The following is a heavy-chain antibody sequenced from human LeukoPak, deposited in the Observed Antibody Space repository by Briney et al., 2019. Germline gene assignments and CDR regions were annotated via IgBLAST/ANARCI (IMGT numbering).Heavy chain of an antibody. CDR2: IYPGDSDI. V-gene: IGHV5-51*01. CDR3: ARRNQMATDPWVLDY. J-gene: IGHJ4*02. CDR1: GYSFTNYW. Sequence: GESLKISCKGSGYSFTNYWIGWVRQMPGKGLEWMGIIYPGDSDIRYSPSFQGQVTISADKSISTAYLQWSSLRASDTAMYYCARRNQMATDPWVLDYWGQGTQVTVSS. D-gene: IGHD5-24*01.